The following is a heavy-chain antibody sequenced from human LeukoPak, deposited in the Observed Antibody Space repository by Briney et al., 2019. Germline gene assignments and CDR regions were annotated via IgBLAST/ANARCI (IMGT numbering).Heavy chain of an antibody. CDR2: IIPILGIA. D-gene: IGHD6-13*01. Sequence: ASVKVSCKASGGTFSSYAISWVRQAPGQGLGWMGRIIPILGIANYAQKFQGRVTITADKSTSTAYMELSSLRSEDTAVYYCARDGGYSSSWYGYWGQGTLVTVSS. V-gene: IGHV1-69*04. J-gene: IGHJ4*02. CDR3: ARDGGYSSSWYGY. CDR1: GGTFSSYA.